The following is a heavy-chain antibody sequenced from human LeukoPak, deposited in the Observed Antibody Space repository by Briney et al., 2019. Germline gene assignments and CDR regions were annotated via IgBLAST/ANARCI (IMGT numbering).Heavy chain of an antibody. CDR1: GYTFTTYD. CDR3: ARYDYGEGMPDY. CDR2: INPNSGGT. V-gene: IGHV1-2*02. Sequence: ASVKVSCKASGYTFTTYDINWVRQAIGQGLEWMGWINPNSGGTNYAQKFQGRVTMTRDTSISTAYMELSRLRSDDTAVYYCARYDYGEGMPDYWGQGTLVTVSS. D-gene: IGHD4-17*01. J-gene: IGHJ4*02.